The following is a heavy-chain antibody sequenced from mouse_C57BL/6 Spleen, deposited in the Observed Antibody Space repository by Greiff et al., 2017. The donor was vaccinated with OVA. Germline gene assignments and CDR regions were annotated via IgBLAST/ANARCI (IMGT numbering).Heavy chain of an antibody. CDR2: IYPGDGDT. V-gene: IGHV1-82*01. CDR3: ARATGLLLRY. CDR1: GYAFSSSW. D-gene: IGHD1-1*01. Sequence: VHLVESGPELVKPGASVKISCKASGYAFSSSWMNWVKQRPGKGLEWIGRIYPGDGDTNYNGKFKGKATLTADKSSSTAYMQLSSLTSEDSAVYFCARATGLLLRYWGQGTTLTVSS. J-gene: IGHJ2*01.